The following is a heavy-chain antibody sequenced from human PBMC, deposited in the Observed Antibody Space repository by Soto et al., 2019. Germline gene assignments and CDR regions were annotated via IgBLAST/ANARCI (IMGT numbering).Heavy chain of an antibody. CDR3: ARGTYYYGSGSYYNVFFQARDHPAQIYYFDY. Sequence: NPSETLSLTCAVYGGSFSGYYWSWIRQPPGKGLEWIGEINHSGSTNYNPSLKSRVTISVDTSKNQFSLKLSSVTAADTAVYYCARGTYYYGSGSYYNVFFQARDHPAQIYYFDYWGQGTLVTVSS. CDR1: GGSFSGYY. J-gene: IGHJ4*02. D-gene: IGHD3-10*01. CDR2: INHSGST. V-gene: IGHV4-34*01.